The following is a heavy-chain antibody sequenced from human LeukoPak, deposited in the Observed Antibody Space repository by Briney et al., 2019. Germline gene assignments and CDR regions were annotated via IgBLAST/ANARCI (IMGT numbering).Heavy chain of an antibody. D-gene: IGHD1-26*01. V-gene: IGHV3-30*18. J-gene: IGHJ4*02. CDR2: ISYDGSNK. CDR3: AKDRWEDY. Sequence: GRSLRLSCAASGFTVSSYGIHWVRQAPGKGLEWVAVISYDGSNKYYADSVKGRFTISRDNSKNTLYLQMNSLRAEDTAVYYCAKDRWEDYWGQGTLVTVSS. CDR1: GFTVSSYG.